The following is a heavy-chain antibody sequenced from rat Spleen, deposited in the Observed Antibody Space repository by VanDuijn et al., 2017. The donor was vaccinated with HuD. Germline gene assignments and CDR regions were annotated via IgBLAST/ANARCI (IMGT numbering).Heavy chain of an antibody. CDR2: INSAGST. CDR3: ARSGDYWYFDF. Sequence: EVQLQESGPGLVKPSQSLSLTCSVTGYSITSNYWGWIRKFPGNKLEWMGYINSAGSTNYNPSLKSRISITRDTSKNQFFLQVNSVTTEDTATYYCARSGDYWYFDFWGPGTMVTVSS. J-gene: IGHJ1*01. V-gene: IGHV3-3*01. CDR1: GYSITSNY. D-gene: IGHD4-3*01.